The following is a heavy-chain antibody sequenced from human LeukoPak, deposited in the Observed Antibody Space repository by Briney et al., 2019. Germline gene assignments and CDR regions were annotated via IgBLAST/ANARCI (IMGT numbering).Heavy chain of an antibody. D-gene: IGHD1-7*01. CDR2: IYHSGST. CDR3: ARDSYNWNFNYYYYMDV. V-gene: IGHV4-38-2*02. Sequence: SETLSLTCTVSGYSISSGYYWGWIRQPPGKGLEWIGSIYHSGSTYYNPSLKSRVTISVDTSKNQFSLKLSSVTAADTAVYYCARDSYNWNFNYYYYMDVWGKGTTVTVSS. J-gene: IGHJ6*03. CDR1: GYSISSGYY.